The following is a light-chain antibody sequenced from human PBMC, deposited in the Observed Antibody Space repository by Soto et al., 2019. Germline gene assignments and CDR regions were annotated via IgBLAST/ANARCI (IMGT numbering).Light chain of an antibody. Sequence: DIVLTQSPATLSLSPGERATLSCRASQTVSSSYLAWYQQKPGQAPRLLIYGASTRATGIPGRFSGSASGTDFTLTISRLEPEDFAVYYCQQYGPSPMYTFGQGTNLEIK. V-gene: IGKV3-20*01. CDR2: GAS. CDR3: QQYGPSPMYT. J-gene: IGKJ2*01. CDR1: QTVSSSY.